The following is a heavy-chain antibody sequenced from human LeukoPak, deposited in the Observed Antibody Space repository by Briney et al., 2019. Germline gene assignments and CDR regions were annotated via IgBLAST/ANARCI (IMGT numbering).Heavy chain of an antibody. J-gene: IGHJ5*02. V-gene: IGHV1-18*01. Sequence: ASVKISCKASGYTFTSYGISWVRQAPGQGLEWMGWISAYNGNTNYAQKLQGRVTMTTDTSTSTAYMELRSLRSDDTAVYYCARVIARLVTNWFDPWGQGTLVTVSS. CDR3: ARVIARLVTNWFDP. D-gene: IGHD6-19*01. CDR1: GYTFTSYG. CDR2: ISAYNGNT.